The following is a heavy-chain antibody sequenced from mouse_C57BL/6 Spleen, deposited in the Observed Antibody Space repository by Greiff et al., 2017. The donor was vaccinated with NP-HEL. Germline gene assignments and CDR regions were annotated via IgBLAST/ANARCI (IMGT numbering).Heavy chain of an antibody. J-gene: IGHJ4*01. Sequence: VQLQQSGAELARPGASVKLSCKASGYTFTSYGISWVKQRTGQGLEWIGESYPRSGNTYYNEKFKGKATLTADKSSSTAYMELRSLTSEDSAVYFCARRDSTYYYAMDYWGQGTSVTVSS. CDR2: SYPRSGNT. CDR3: ARRDSTYYYAMDY. CDR1: GYTFTSYG. V-gene: IGHV1-81*01. D-gene: IGHD5-1*01.